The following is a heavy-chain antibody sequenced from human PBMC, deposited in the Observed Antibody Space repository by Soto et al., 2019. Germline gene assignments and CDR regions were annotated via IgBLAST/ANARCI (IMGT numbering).Heavy chain of an antibody. CDR2: IYWNDDK. D-gene: IGHD6-19*01. J-gene: IGHJ4*02. V-gene: IGHV2-5*01. CDR1: GFSLSTSEVG. Sequence: QITLKESGPTLVKPTQTLTLTCTFSGFSLSTSEVGVGWIRQPPGKALEWLALIYWNDDKRYSPSLKSRLTLLNDTSKNRVVLTMTHMDPVDTATYYCVHRLHIGSGGYRENYFDYWGQGTLVTVSS. CDR3: VHRLHIGSGGYRENYFDY.